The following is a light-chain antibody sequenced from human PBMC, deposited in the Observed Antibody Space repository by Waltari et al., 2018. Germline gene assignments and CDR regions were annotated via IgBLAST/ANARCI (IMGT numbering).Light chain of an antibody. CDR2: GAS. Sequence: EIVLTQYRGTLSLSPGERATLSCRASQSVRRWLAWYQQKPGQPPRLLIYGASSRANGIPDRFSGSGSGTDFSLTISRLEPEDSAVYYCQKYGTLPATLGQGTKVEVK. CDR3: QKYGTLPAT. CDR1: QSVRRW. V-gene: IGKV3-20*01. J-gene: IGKJ1*01.